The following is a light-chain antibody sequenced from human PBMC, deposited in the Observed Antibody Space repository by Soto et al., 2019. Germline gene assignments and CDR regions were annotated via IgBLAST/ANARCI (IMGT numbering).Light chain of an antibody. J-gene: IGLJ3*02. CDR3: CSYAGSNTGV. CDR1: SSDVGTYNL. V-gene: IGLV2-23*01. CDR2: EGT. Sequence: QSALTQPASVSGSPGQSVTISCTGTSSDVGTYNLVSWYQQHPGKVPKLMIYEGTERPSGVSNRFSGSKSGNTASLTISGLQAEDEAAYYCCSYAGSNTGVFGGGTKLTVL.